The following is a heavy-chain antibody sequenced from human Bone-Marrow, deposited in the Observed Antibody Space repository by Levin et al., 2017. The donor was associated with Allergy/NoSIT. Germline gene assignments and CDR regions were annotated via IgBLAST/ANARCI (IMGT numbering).Heavy chain of an antibody. Sequence: PGGSLRLSCAASGFIFSSYSMNWVRQAPGKGLEWVSSISTSSDYTSYTASVKGRFTISRDNAKNILYLQLNSLRAEDTAIDYCARRRIVGRPNYYYYGMDVWGQGTTVTVSS. V-gene: IGHV3-21*06. J-gene: IGHJ6*02. CDR1: GFIFSSYS. D-gene: IGHD2/OR15-2a*01. CDR3: ARRRIVGRPNYYYYGMDV. CDR2: ISTSSDYT.